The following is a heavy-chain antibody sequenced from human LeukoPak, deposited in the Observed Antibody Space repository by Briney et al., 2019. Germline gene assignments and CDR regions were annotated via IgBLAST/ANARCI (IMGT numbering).Heavy chain of an antibody. V-gene: IGHV4-59*01. D-gene: IGHD3-22*01. CDR1: GGSISTYY. CDR3: ARVFSTSYYDNRGWFDP. J-gene: IGHJ5*02. CDR2: IYYTGST. Sequence: SETLSLTCTVSGGSISTYYWSWIRQPPGKGLEWIGYIYYTGSTNYNPSLKSRVTISVDTSKNQFSLKPSSVTAADTAVYYCARVFSTSYYDNRGWFDPWGQGTLVTVSS.